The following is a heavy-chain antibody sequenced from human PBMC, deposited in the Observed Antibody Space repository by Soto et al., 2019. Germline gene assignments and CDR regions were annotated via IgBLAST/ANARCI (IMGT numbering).Heavy chain of an antibody. J-gene: IGHJ4*02. CDR1: GFTFSDYY. D-gene: IGHD4-17*01. Sequence: PGGSLRLSCAASGFTFSDYYMSWIRQAPGKGLEWVSYISSSSSYTNYADSVKGRFTISRDNAKNSLYLQMNNLRAEDTAVYYCATSPFITPDYALDYWGQGTLVTVSS. CDR3: ATSPFITPDYALDY. V-gene: IGHV3-11*03. CDR2: ISSSSSYT.